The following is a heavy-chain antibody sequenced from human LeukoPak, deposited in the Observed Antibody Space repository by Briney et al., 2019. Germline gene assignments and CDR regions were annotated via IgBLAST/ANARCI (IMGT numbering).Heavy chain of an antibody. D-gene: IGHD4-23*01. CDR1: GGSISRYY. J-gene: IGHJ4*02. Sequence: SETLSLTCTVSGGSISRYYWSWIPQPPGKGLEWIGYIYYSGSTNYNPSLKSRVTISVDTSKNQFSLKLSSVTAADTAVYYCARDGGNLLDYWGQGTLVTVSS. CDR3: ARDGGNLLDY. CDR2: IYYSGST. V-gene: IGHV4-59*01.